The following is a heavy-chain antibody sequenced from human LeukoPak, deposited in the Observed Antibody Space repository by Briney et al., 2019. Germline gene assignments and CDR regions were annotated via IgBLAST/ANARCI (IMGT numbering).Heavy chain of an antibody. V-gene: IGHV4-39*01. Sequence: SETLPLTCTVSGGSISSSSYYWGWIRQPPGKGLEWIGSIYYSGSTYYNPSLKSRVTISVDTSKNQFSLKLSSVTAADTAVYYCARHQDGYNRGALDYWGQGTLVTVSS. J-gene: IGHJ4*02. CDR3: ARHQDGYNRGALDY. CDR2: IYYSGST. D-gene: IGHD5-24*01. CDR1: GGSISSSSYY.